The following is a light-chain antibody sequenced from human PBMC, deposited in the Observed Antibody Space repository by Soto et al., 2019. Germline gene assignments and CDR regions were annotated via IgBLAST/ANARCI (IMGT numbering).Light chain of an antibody. V-gene: IGKV1-39*01. J-gene: IGKJ1*01. Sequence: DIQMTQSPSSVSAPVGDRVTISCRTSQSFSNYLTWYQHKPGKAPKLLIYSATVLQSGVPSRFSGSGSGTDFTPTISRLQPEDSATYYCQQTYTIPWTFGQGTKVDIK. CDR3: QQTYTIPWT. CDR1: QSFSNY. CDR2: SAT.